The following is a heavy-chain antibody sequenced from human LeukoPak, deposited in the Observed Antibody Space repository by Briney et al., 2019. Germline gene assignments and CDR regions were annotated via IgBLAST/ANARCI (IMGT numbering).Heavy chain of an antibody. D-gene: IGHD6-13*01. CDR3: ARQGSSWAHQDY. V-gene: IGHV5-51*01. CDR2: IYPGDADT. Sequence: HGESLQISCKASGCFFSNYWIAWGRQLPGKGLVWRGIIYPGDADTRYSPSFQGQVTISADKSFSTAYLQWSTLKASDTAIYYCARQGSSWAHQDYWGQGTLVTAPS. CDR1: GCFFSNYW. J-gene: IGHJ4*02.